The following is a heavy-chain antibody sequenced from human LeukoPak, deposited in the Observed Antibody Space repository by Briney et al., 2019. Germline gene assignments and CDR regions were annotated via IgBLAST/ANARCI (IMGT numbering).Heavy chain of an antibody. CDR3: AKGGIHRGYYYYYMDV. CDR2: NNWSSDRQ. V-gene: IGHV3-9*01. CDR1: GFTLETLG. J-gene: IGHJ6*03. Sequence: RPYFAAPGFTLETLGLHLVRQAPGKGPEWGSGNNWSSDRQGHAGPVKGRFHISRDNAKKSLYLQMNSLRAEDTAWYYCAKGGIHRGYYYYYMDVWGKGTAVTISS. D-gene: IGHD6-13*01.